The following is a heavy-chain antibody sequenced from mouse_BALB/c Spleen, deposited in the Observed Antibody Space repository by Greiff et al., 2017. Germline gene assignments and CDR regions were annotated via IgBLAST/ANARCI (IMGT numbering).Heavy chain of an antibody. J-gene: IGHJ3*01. CDR1: GFNIKDTY. V-gene: IGHV14-3*02. CDR3: AAWFAY. CDR2: IDPANGNT. Sequence: EVKVVESGAELVKPGASVKLSCTASGFNIKDTYMHWVKQRPEQGLEWIGRIDPANGNTKYDPKFQGKATITADTSSNTAYLQLSSLTSEDTAVYYCAAWFAYWGQGTLVTVSA.